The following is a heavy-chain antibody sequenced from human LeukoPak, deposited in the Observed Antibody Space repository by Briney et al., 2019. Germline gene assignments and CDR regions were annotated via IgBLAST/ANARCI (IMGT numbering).Heavy chain of an antibody. CDR2: IYPADSDT. Sequence: GESLKISCRVSGYIFTNYWIGWVRQMPGKGLESMGIIYPADSDTTYSPSFQGQVTISTDKSISTAYLQWSSLKASDTAMYYCATRDAGHKVYNYWGQGTLVTVSS. V-gene: IGHV5-51*01. CDR3: ATRDAGHKVYNY. CDR1: GYIFTNYW. J-gene: IGHJ4*02. D-gene: IGHD3-10*01.